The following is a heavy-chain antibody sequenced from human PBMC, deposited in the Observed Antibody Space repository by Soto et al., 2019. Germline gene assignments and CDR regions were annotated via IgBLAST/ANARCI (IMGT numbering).Heavy chain of an antibody. CDR1: GFTFSSYA. D-gene: IGHD3-10*01. CDR3: AKDVLLRRTDI. V-gene: IGHV3-23*01. Sequence: GGSLRLSCAASGFTFSSYAMTWVRQAPGKGLEWVSAISGSGDSTYYADSVKGRFTISRDNSKNTLFLQMNSLRAEDTAVYYCAKDVLLRRTDIWGQGTMVTVS. CDR2: ISGSGDST. J-gene: IGHJ3*02.